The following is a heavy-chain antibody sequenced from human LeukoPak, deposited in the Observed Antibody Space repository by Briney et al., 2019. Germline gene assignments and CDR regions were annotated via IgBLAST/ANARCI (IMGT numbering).Heavy chain of an antibody. V-gene: IGHV1-69*04. CDR2: IIPIFGIA. J-gene: IGHJ4*02. CDR3: ARDDDSSSWYFDY. CDR1: GGTFSIYA. D-gene: IGHD6-13*01. Sequence: VASVKVSCKASGGTFSIYAISWVRQAPGQGLEWMGRIIPIFGIANYAQKFQGRVTITADKSTSTAYMELSSLRSEDTAVYYCARDDDSSSWYFDYWGQGTLVTVSS.